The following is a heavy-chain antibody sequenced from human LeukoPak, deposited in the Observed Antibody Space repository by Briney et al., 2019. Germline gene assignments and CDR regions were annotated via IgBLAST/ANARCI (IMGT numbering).Heavy chain of an antibody. D-gene: IGHD6-19*01. J-gene: IGHJ4*02. Sequence: GGSLRLSCAASGFTFSSYGMHWVRQAPGKGLEWVAVISYDGSNKYYADSVKGRFTISRDNSKNTLYLQMNSLRAEDTAVYYCAKSEFGGIAVAGNAANNWGQGTLVTVSS. V-gene: IGHV3-30*18. CDR2: ISYDGSNK. CDR1: GFTFSSYG. CDR3: AKSEFGGIAVAGNAANN.